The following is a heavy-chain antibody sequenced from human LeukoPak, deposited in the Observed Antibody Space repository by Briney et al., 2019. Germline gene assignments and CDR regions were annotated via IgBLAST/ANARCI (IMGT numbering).Heavy chain of an antibody. J-gene: IGHJ6*03. V-gene: IGHV4-39*07. D-gene: IGHD3-10*01. CDR1: GGSISSSSYY. CDR3: ARGAKDTMVRGATYYYYYYYMDV. Sequence: SETLSLTCTVSGGSISSSSYYWGWIRQPPGKGLEWIGSIYYSGSTYYNPSLKSRVTISVDTSKNQFSLKLSSVTAADTAVYYCARGAKDTMVRGATYYYYYYYMDVWGKGTTVTVSS. CDR2: IYYSGST.